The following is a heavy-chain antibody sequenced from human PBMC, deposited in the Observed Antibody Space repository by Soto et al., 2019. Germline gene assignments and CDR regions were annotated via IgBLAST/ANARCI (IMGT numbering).Heavy chain of an antibody. V-gene: IGHV4-31*03. CDR2: IYYSGST. CDR3: ARDPLFFIFGVAQGTGMYV. D-gene: IGHD3-3*01. J-gene: IGHJ6*02. CDR1: GGSISSGGYY. Sequence: SETLSLTCTVSGGSISSGGYYWSWIRQHPGKGLEWIGYIYYSGSTYYNPSLKSRVTISVDTSKNQFSLKLSSVTAADTAVYYCARDPLFFIFGVAQGTGMYVWGQGTTVTVSS.